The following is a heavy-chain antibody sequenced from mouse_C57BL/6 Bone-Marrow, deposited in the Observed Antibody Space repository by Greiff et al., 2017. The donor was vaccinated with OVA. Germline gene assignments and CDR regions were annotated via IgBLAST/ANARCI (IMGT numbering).Heavy chain of an antibody. CDR3: ARGDMATPYYYAMDY. D-gene: IGHD2-13*01. J-gene: IGHJ4*01. Sequence: EVQLVESGGGLVKPGGSLKLSCAASGFTFSDYGMHWVRQAPEQGLEWVAYISSGGSTIYYADTVKGRFTISRDTATNTLFLQMTSVRTEETAMYYCARGDMATPYYYAMDYWGQGTSVTVSS. V-gene: IGHV5-17*01. CDR1: GFTFSDYG. CDR2: ISSGGSTI.